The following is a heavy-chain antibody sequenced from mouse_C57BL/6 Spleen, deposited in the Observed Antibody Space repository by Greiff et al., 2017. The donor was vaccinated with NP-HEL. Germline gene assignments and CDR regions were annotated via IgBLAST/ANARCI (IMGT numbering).Heavy chain of an antibody. D-gene: IGHD1-1*01. V-gene: IGHV1-55*01. CDR2: IYPGSGST. J-gene: IGHJ4*01. Sequence: VQLQQPGAELVKPGASVKMSCKASGYTFTSYWITWVKQRPGQGLEWIGDIYPGSGSTNYNEKFKSKATLTVDTSSSTAYMQLSSLTSEDSAVYYCARLGLYGSSYNYAMDYWGQGTSVTVSS. CDR3: ARLGLYGSSYNYAMDY. CDR1: GYTFTSYW.